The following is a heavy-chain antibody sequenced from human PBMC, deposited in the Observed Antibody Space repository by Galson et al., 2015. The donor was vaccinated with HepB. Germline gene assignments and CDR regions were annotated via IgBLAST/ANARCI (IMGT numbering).Heavy chain of an antibody. J-gene: IGHJ5*02. CDR1: GYTFSSYS. D-gene: IGHD2-15*01. CDR2: ISPHNRYT. CDR3: ARGALVVAVGATQNNWFDP. Sequence: SVKVSCKASGYTFSSYSITWVRQAPGQRLEWVGWISPHNRYTNYAQNFQGRVTMTTDTSTGTAYMELRSLRSDDTAVYYCARGALVVAVGATQNNWFDPCGRGTLVTVSS. V-gene: IGHV1-18*01.